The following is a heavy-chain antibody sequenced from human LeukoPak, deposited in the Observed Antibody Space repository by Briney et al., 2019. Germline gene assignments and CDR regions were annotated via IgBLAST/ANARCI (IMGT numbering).Heavy chain of an antibody. J-gene: IGHJ3*02. CDR2: IYPGDSDT. CDR3: ARRGSSWSDAFDI. CDR1: GYRFTNYW. D-gene: IGHD6-13*01. Sequence: GESLKISCQVSGYRFTNYWIGWVRQMPGKGLEWVGIIYPGDSDTTYSPSFQGQVTISADKSISTAYLQWSSLKASDTAMYYCARRGSSWSDAFDIWGQGTMVTVSS. V-gene: IGHV5-51*01.